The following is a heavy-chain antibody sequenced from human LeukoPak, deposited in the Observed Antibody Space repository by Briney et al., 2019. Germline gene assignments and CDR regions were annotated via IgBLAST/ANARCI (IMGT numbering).Heavy chain of an antibody. CDR2: INHSGST. D-gene: IGHD3-3*01. CDR3: ARVSIFGVVGY. Sequence: SETLSLTCAVYGGSFSGYYWSWIRQPPGKELEWIGEINHSGSTNYNPSLKSRVTISVDTSKNQFSLKLSSVTAADTAVYYCARVSIFGVVGYWGQGTLVTVSS. CDR1: GGSFSGYY. J-gene: IGHJ4*02. V-gene: IGHV4-34*01.